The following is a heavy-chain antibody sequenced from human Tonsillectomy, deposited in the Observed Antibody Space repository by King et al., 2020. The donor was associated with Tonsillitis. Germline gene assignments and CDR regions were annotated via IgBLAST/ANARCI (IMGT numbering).Heavy chain of an antibody. CDR2: INPATGGA. J-gene: IGHJ4*02. V-gene: IGHV1-2*02. CDR1: GYSFTDYH. D-gene: IGHD1-1*01. Sequence: VQLVESGAEVKKPGASVKVSCKASGYSFTDYHLHWVRQAPGQGPDWVGCINPATGGADFAQKFQGRVNMTRDTSISTAYIELIRLKSDDTAVYYCGKENWNFDYWGQGAPVTVSS. CDR3: GKENWNFDY.